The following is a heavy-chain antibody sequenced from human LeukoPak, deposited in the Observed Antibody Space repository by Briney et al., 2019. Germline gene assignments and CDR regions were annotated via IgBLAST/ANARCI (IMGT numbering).Heavy chain of an antibody. D-gene: IGHD6-19*01. CDR1: GDSVSSNSAA. V-gene: IGHV6-1*01. CDR3: ARHTYNSGWYYFDY. J-gene: IGHJ4*02. CDR2: TYYRSKWYN. Sequence: SQTLSLTCAISGDSVSSNSAAWNWIRQSPSRGLEWLGRTYYRSKWYNDYAVSVKSRITINPDTSKNQFSLRLSSVTAADTAVYYCARHTYNSGWYYFDYWGQGTLVTVSS.